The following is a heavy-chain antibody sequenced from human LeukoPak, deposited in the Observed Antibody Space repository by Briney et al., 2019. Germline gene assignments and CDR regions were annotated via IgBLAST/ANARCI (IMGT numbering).Heavy chain of an antibody. Sequence: ASVKVSCKASGGTFSSYAISWVRQAPGQGLEWMGGIIPIFGTANYAQKFQGRVTITTDESTSTAYMELSSLRSEDTAVYYCARDFPTYCGGDCYAFDIWGQGTMVTV. V-gene: IGHV1-69*05. J-gene: IGHJ3*02. CDR1: GGTFSSYA. D-gene: IGHD2-21*02. CDR3: ARDFPTYCGGDCYAFDI. CDR2: IIPIFGTA.